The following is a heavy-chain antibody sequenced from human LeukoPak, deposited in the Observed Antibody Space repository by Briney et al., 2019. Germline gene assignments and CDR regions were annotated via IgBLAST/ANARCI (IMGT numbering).Heavy chain of an antibody. CDR3: ARAGREYCSGGSCYPYYYYYYYMDV. CDR1: GFTFSDYY. Sequence: PGGSLRLSCAASGFTFSDYYMSWIRQAPGKGLEWVSYISSSGSTIYYADSVKGRFTISGDNAKNSLYLQMNSPRAEDTAVYYCARAGREYCSGGSCYPYYYYYYYMDVWGKGTTVTVSS. V-gene: IGHV3-11*04. J-gene: IGHJ6*03. CDR2: ISSSGSTI. D-gene: IGHD2-15*01.